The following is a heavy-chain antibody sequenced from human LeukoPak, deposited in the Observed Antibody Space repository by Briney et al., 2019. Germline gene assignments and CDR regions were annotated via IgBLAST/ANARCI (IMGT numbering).Heavy chain of an antibody. CDR3: AREYCSSTSCPVDP. J-gene: IGHJ5*02. D-gene: IGHD2-2*01. CDR2: IIPIFGTA. V-gene: IGHV1-69*13. Sequence: ASVKVSCKASGGTFSSYAISWVRQAPGQGLEWMGGIIPIFGTANYAQKFQGRVTITADESTSTAYMELSSLRSEDTAVYYCAREYCSSTSCPVDPWGQGTLVTVSS. CDR1: GGTFSSYA.